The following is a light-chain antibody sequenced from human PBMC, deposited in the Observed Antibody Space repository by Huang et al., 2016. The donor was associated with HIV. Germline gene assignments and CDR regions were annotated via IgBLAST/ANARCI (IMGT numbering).Light chain of an antibody. CDR1: QSISNY. Sequence: DIQMTQSPSTLSASVGDRVTITCRARQSISNYLAWYQQKPGKAPKLLIYKASTLERGVPSRFSGSGSGTEFTLTISSLQPDDFATYYCQQYNSYRTFGQGTKVEIK. CDR2: KAS. J-gene: IGKJ1*01. V-gene: IGKV1-5*03. CDR3: QQYNSYRT.